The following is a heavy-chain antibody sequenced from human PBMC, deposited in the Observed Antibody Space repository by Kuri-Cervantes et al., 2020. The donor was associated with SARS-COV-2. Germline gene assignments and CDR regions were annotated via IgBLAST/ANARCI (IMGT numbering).Heavy chain of an antibody. CDR3: ARTRGSYYTDAFDL. D-gene: IGHD1-26*01. J-gene: IGHJ3*01. CDR1: GFRFTTYW. V-gene: IGHV5-51*01. CDR2: IYPTDSDT. Sequence: SCEGTGFRFTTYWIGWVRQMPGKGLEWMAIIYPTDSDTRYSPSFQGQVTISADKSISTAYLQWSSLEASDSAMYYCARTRGSYYTDAFDLWGQGTMVTVSS.